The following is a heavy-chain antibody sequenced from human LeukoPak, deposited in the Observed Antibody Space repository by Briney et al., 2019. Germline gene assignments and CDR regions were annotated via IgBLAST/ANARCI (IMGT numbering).Heavy chain of an antibody. CDR3: ARGNPLEGDCGFRTTYYGMDV. V-gene: IGHV1-69*13. CDR2: IIPIFGTA. J-gene: IGHJ6*02. CDR1: GGTFSSYA. Sequence: SVKVSCKASGGTFSSYAISWVRQAPGQGLEWMGGIIPIFGTANYAQKFQGRVTITADESTSTAYMELSSLRSEDTAVYYCARGNPLEGDCGFRTTYYGMDVWGQGTTVTVSS. D-gene: IGHD2-21*02.